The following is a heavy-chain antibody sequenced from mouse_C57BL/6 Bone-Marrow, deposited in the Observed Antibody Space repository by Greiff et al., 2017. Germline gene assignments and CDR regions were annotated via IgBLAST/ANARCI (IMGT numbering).Heavy chain of an antibody. CDR1: GYTFTSYW. D-gene: IGHD1-1*01. V-gene: IGHV1-69*01. CDR3: ARYYGSSYWYFDV. CDR2: IDPSDSYT. J-gene: IGHJ1*03. Sequence: QVQLQQPGAELVMPGASVKLSCKASGYTFTSYWMHWVKQRPGQGLEWIGEIDPSDSYTNYNQTFKGKSTLTVDKSSSTAYMQLSSLTSEDSAVYYCARYYGSSYWYFDVWGTGTTVTVSS.